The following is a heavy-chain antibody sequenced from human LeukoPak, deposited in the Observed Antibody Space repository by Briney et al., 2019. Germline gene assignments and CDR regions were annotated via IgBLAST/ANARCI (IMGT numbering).Heavy chain of an antibody. CDR3: ARVETVAAGRVGRFDP. V-gene: IGHV1-2*02. J-gene: IGHJ5*02. CDR1: GYTFTDYY. Sequence: ASVKVSCKASGYTFTDYYMHWVRQAPGQRLEWMGWINSNSGGTKYAQKFQGRVTMTRDTSISTVYMELSGLRSDDTAVYFCARVETVAAGRVGRFDPWGQGSLVTVSS. D-gene: IGHD6-13*01. CDR2: INSNSGGT.